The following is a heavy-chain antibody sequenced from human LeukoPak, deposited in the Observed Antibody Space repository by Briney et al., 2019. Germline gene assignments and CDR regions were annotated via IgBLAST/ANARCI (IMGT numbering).Heavy chain of an antibody. D-gene: IGHD2-2*01. CDR1: GGTFSSYA. J-gene: IGHJ4*02. CDR3: AREGYCSSTSCPQIDY. CDR2: IIPIFGTA. Sequence: SVKVSCKASGGTFSSYAISWVRQAPGQGLEWMGGIIPIFGTANYAQKFQGRVTTTADESTSTAYMELSSLRSEDTAVYYCAREGYCSSTSCPQIDYWGQGTLVTVSS. V-gene: IGHV1-69*13.